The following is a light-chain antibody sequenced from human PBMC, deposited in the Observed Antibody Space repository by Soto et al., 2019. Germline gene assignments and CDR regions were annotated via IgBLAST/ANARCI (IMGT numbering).Light chain of an antibody. J-gene: IGLJ2*01. Sequence: SALTQPASVSGSPGQSITISCTGTSSDVGGYNYVSWYQQHPGKAPKLMIYDVSNRPSGVSNRFSGSKSGNTASLTISGLQAEDEADYYCSSYTSSSTLPFGGGTKLTVL. CDR3: SSYTSSSTLP. CDR1: SSDVGGYNY. V-gene: IGLV2-14*01. CDR2: DVS.